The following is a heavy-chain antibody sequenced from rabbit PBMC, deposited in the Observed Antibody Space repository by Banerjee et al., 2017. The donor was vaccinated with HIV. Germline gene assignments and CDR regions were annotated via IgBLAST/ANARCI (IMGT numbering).Heavy chain of an antibody. CDR3: AKDQNGGGGGYGDGFDL. V-gene: IGHV1S40*01. CDR2: IDTGSSGNT. J-gene: IGHJ4*01. CDR1: GFTITSSYY. Sequence: QSLEESGGGLVQPEGSLALTCKASGFTITSSYYMCWVRQAPGKGLEWIGCIDTGSSGNTYYASWAKGRFTISKTSSTTVTLQMTSLTAADTATYFCAKDQNGGGGGYGDGFDLWGPGTLVTVS. D-gene: IGHD6-1*01.